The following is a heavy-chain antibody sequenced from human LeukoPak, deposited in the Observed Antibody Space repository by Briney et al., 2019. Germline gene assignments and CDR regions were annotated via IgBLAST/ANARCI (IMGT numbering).Heavy chain of an antibody. J-gene: IGHJ2*01. CDR3: ARFGYCGGDCSGGYWYFDR. CDR2: ISSSSSYI. CDR1: GFTFSIHT. D-gene: IGHD2-21*02. Sequence: PGGSLRLSCTASGFTFSIHTMTWVRQAPGKGLEWVSSISSSSSYIYYADSVKGRFTISRDNGENSPYLQMNSLRAGDTAVYYCARFGYCGGDCSGGYWYFDRWGRGTLVTVSS. V-gene: IGHV3-21*01.